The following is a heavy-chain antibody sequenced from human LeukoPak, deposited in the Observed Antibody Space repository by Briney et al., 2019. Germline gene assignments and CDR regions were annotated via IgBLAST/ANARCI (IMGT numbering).Heavy chain of an antibody. CDR2: INGDGSTT. CDR3: IGTGTHSY. D-gene: IGHD3-10*01. J-gene: IGHJ4*02. CDR1: GFGFSTSW. Sequence: GGSLRLSCAASGFGFSTSWMHWVRQAPGKGLVWVARINGDGSTTNYADSVQGRFTISIDTAKNTLFLQMNSLGAEDTAVYYCIGTGTHSYWGQGTLVTVSS. V-gene: IGHV3-74*01.